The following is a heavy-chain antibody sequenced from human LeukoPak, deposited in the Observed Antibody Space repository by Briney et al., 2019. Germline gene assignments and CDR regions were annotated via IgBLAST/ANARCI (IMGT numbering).Heavy chain of an antibody. Sequence: SETLSLTCTVSGGSISSYYWSWIRQPAGKGLEWIGRIYTSGSTNYNPSLKSRVTMSVDTSKNQFSLKLSSVTAADTAVYYCARDLYDSVWGSYRYDAFDIWGKGTMVTVSS. CDR1: GGSISSYY. D-gene: IGHD3-16*02. CDR3: ARDLYDSVWGSYRYDAFDI. V-gene: IGHV4-4*07. J-gene: IGHJ3*02. CDR2: IYTSGST.